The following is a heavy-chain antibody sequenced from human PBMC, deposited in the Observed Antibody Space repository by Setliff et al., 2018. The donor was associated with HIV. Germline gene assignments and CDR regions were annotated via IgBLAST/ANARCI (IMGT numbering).Heavy chain of an antibody. J-gene: IGHJ4*02. D-gene: IGHD6-19*01. Sequence: SETLSLTCTVSGGSISNSRYYWSWIRQPPGKGLEWIGSIYYSGSTYYNPSLKSRVTISVDTSKNQFSLKLSSVTAADTAVYYCARSQFSYSSGWYYFDYWGQGTLVTVSS. CDR3: ARSQFSYSSGWYYFDY. V-gene: IGHV4-39*01. CDR1: GGSISNSRYY. CDR2: IYYSGST.